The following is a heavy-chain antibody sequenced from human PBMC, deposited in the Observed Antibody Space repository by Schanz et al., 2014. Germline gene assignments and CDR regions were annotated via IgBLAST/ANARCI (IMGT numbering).Heavy chain of an antibody. CDR3: AQQGDYGYN. CDR2: ISGDAFNT. D-gene: IGHD4-17*01. Sequence: EVQLVESGGGLVQPGGSLRLSCAVSGFTFRNYWMSWVRQAPGKGLEWVSAISGDAFNTHYAGSVRGRFTISRDNSKNTLYLQMNSLRADDTAVYYCAQQGDYGYNWGQGTLVTVSS. CDR1: GFTFRNYW. V-gene: IGHV3-23*04. J-gene: IGHJ4*02.